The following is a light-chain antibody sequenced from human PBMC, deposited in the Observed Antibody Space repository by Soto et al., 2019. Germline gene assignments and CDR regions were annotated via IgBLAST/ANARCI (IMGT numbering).Light chain of an antibody. CDR1: QGIRND. CDR2: AAS. CDR3: LQHSTYPLT. J-gene: IGKJ1*01. V-gene: IGKV1-17*01. Sequence: DIQMTQFPSSLSASVGDRVTITCRASQGIRNDLGWYQQKPGKAPKRLIYAASSLQSGVPSRFSGSVSGTEFTLAISSLQPENSATFYCLQHSTYPLTFGQGTKVEIK.